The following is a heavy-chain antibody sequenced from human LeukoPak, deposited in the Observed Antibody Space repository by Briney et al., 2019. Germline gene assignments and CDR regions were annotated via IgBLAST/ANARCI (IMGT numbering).Heavy chain of an antibody. Sequence: GGSLRLSCVASGFTFSDYYMNWIRQAPGKGLEWVSYITTSGSTIYYIDSVKGRFAISRDNAKNSLYLQMNSLRAEDTAVHYCARSNSYGYVRTMDVWGQGTTVTVSS. V-gene: IGHV3-11*01. J-gene: IGHJ6*02. CDR3: ARSNSYGYVRTMDV. D-gene: IGHD5-18*01. CDR2: ITTSGSTI. CDR1: GFTFSDYY.